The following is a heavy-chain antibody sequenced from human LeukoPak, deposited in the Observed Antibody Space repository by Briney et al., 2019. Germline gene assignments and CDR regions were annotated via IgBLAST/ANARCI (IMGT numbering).Heavy chain of an antibody. CDR1: GFTFSDYY. Sequence: GSLRLSCAASGFTFSDYYMSWIRRAPGKGLEWISYISSSGSTIYYADSVRGRFTISRDNAKNSLYLQMNSLRAEDTAVYYCARWAVAGTFDYWGQGTLVTVSS. D-gene: IGHD6-19*01. J-gene: IGHJ4*02. V-gene: IGHV3-11*01. CDR2: ISSSGSTI. CDR3: ARWAVAGTFDY.